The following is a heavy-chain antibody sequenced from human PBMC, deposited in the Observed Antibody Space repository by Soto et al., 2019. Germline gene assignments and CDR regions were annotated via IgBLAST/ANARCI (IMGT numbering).Heavy chain of an antibody. CDR3: AITPNCGHDCSAGGYWFFDI. CDR1: GTSISNYA. J-gene: IGHJ2*01. Sequence: EVQLLESGGGLVQPGGSLRLSCAASGTSISNYAMSWVRQAPGKGLEWVSAISGGGRSTYYADSVRGRFTISRDNSKNTLYLQMNTLRAEDTAVYYCAITPNCGHDCSAGGYWFFDIWGRGTLVTVSS. V-gene: IGHV3-23*01. CDR2: ISGGGRST. D-gene: IGHD2-21*02.